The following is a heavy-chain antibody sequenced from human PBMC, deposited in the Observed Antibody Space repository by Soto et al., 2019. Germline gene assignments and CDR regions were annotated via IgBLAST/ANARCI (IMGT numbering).Heavy chain of an antibody. Sequence: PGGSLRLSCAASGFTFTSNSMNWVRQAPGKGLEWISYITSSSSTICYAYSVKGRFTISRDNSKNSLYLQMNSLRDDDTAVYYCARGRLVTAYFDXWGQGALVTVSX. CDR1: GFTFTSNS. CDR2: ITSSSSTI. CDR3: ARGRLVTAYFDX. J-gene: IGHJ4*02. D-gene: IGHD2-21*02. V-gene: IGHV3-48*02.